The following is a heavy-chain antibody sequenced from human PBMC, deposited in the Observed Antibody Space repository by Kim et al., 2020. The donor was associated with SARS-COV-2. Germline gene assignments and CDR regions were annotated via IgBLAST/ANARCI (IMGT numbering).Heavy chain of an antibody. D-gene: IGHD1-1*01. CDR1: GGSISSSSYY. CDR2: IYYSGST. Sequence: SETLSLTCTVSGGSISSSSYYWGWIRQPPGKGLEWIGSIYYSGSTYYNPSLKSRVTISVDTSKNQFSLKLSSVTAADTAVYYCARGYNWNDGDAFDIWGQGTMVTVSS. CDR3: ARGYNWNDGDAFDI. J-gene: IGHJ3*02. V-gene: IGHV4-39*07.